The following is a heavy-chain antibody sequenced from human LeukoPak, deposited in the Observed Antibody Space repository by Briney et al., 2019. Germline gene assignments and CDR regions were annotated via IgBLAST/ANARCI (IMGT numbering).Heavy chain of an antibody. CDR3: ATDSGPPSGYFDY. J-gene: IGHJ4*02. CDR2: IKSQPDGGTT. V-gene: IGHV3-15*01. Sequence: GGSLRLSCAASGFTFSSVWMNWVRQAPGKGLEWVGHIKSQPDGGTTDYAAPVKGRFTFSRDDSKNTLYLQMNSLKTEDTAVYYCATDSGPPSGYFDYWGQGTLVTVSS. D-gene: IGHD1-26*01. CDR1: GFTFSSVW.